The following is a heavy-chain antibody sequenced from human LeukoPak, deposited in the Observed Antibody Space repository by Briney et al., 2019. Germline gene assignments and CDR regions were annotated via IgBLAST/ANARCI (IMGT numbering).Heavy chain of an antibody. J-gene: IGHJ3*02. Sequence: SETLSLTCTVSGGSISSSSYYWGWIRQPPGKGLEWIGSIYYSGSTYYNPSLKSRVTISVDTSKNQFSLKLSSVTAADTAVYYCARGLGGSSGYSNDAFDIWGQGTMVTVSS. CDR3: ARGLGGSSGYSNDAFDI. D-gene: IGHD3-22*01. V-gene: IGHV4-39*07. CDR1: GGSISSSSYY. CDR2: IYYSGST.